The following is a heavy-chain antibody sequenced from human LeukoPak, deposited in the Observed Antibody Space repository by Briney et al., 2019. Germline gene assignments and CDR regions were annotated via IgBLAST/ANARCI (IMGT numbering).Heavy chain of an antibody. CDR3: TRENYFPDS. J-gene: IGHJ5*02. Sequence: GGSLRLSCVASGYTFSPYWMSWVRQIPGKGLEWVASISNGGGATYYVDSVRGRFTISRDDAKNSLFLQMNGLRSDDTAVYYCTRENYFPDSWGQGTLVTVSS. D-gene: IGHD3-10*02. CDR1: GYTFSPYW. V-gene: IGHV3-7*03. CDR2: ISNGGGAT.